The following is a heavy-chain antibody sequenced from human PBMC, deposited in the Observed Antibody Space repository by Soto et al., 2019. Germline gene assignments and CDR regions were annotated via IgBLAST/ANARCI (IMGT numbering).Heavy chain of an antibody. CDR3: ASLGVEYSSSPYGMDV. D-gene: IGHD6-6*01. V-gene: IGHV4-4*07. CDR1: GGSISSYY. J-gene: IGHJ6*02. CDR2: MYATGST. Sequence: PSEILSLTCTVSGGSISSYYWSWIRQPAGRGLEWIGRMYATGSTNYNPSLKSRVTMSVDTSKNQFSLKLTFVTAADTAVYYCASLGVEYSSSPYGMDVWGQGTTVTVSS.